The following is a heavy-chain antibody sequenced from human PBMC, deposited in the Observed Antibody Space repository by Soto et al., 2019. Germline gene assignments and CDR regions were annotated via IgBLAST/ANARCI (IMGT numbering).Heavy chain of an antibody. CDR2: IYPGDSDT. D-gene: IGHD3-10*01. CDR3: ARLPGVRGVFDGFNL. CDR1: GYSFAVYW. J-gene: IGHJ3*01. Sequence: GQSLKISCKGSGYSFAVYWIGWVRQMPGKGLDWMGVIYPGDSDTRYSPSFHGQVTISADKSISTAYLQWSSLKASDTAMYFCARLPGVRGVFDGFNLWGQGTMVTVSS. V-gene: IGHV5-51*01.